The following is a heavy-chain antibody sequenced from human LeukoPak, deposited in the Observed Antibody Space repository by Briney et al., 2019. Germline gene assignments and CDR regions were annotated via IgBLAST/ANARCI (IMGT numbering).Heavy chain of an antibody. V-gene: IGHV3-48*01. CDR2: ISGGSYTI. D-gene: IGHD5-12*01. CDR3: ARTNGYSGYVSYDY. Sequence: GGSLRLSCAASGFTFSSYTMNWVRQAPGKGLEWVSYISGGSYTIYYADSVKGRFTISRDDAKNSMFLQMDSLTTEDTAVYYCARTNGYSGYVSYDYWGQGTLVTVSS. CDR1: GFTFSSYT. J-gene: IGHJ4*02.